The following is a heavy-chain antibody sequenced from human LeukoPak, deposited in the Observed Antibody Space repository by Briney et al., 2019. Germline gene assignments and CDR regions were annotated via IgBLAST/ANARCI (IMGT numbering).Heavy chain of an antibody. CDR1: GFTFSDAW. D-gene: IGHD3-3*01. CDR2: IKSKTDAETT. Sequence: PGGSLRLSCAASGFTFSDAWMSWVRQAPGKGLEWVGRIKSKTDAETTDFAAPVKGRFTISRDESKNTVYLQMNSLKTEDAALYYCSTPNVRRDSGVLIVGSAFDIGGRGTMVTVSS. V-gene: IGHV3-15*01. J-gene: IGHJ3*02. CDR3: STPNVRRDSGVLIVGSAFDI.